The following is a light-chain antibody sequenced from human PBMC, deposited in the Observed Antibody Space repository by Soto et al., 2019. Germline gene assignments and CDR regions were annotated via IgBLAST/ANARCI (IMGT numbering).Light chain of an antibody. CDR2: GAS. Sequence: EIVMTQSPATLSVSPGEGATLSCRASQSVSSDLAWYQHKPGQAPSLLIYGASTRATGIPVRFSGSGSGTEFTLTISSLQSEDFAVYYCQQYNNWPPFTFGQGTKLEIK. CDR1: QSVSSD. CDR3: QQYNNWPPFT. J-gene: IGKJ2*01. V-gene: IGKV3-15*01.